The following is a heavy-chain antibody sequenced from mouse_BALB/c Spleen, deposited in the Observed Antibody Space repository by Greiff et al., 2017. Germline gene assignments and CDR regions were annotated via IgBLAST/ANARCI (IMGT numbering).Heavy chain of an antibody. V-gene: IGHV5-6-5*01. D-gene: IGHD2-3*01. Sequence: EVHLVESGGGLVKPGGSLKLSCAASGFTFSSYAMSWVRQTPEKRLEWVASISSGGSTYYPDSVKGRFTISRDNARNILYLQMSSLRSEDTAMYYCARGYDIDYFDYWGQGTTLTVSS. CDR3: ARGYDIDYFDY. CDR1: GFTFSSYA. CDR2: ISSGGST. J-gene: IGHJ2*01.